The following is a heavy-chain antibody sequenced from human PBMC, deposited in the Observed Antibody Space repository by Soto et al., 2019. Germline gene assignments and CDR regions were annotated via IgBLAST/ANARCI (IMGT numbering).Heavy chain of an antibody. J-gene: IGHJ6*02. D-gene: IGHD3-9*01. CDR1: GYTFTSYG. CDR3: ARDRYDILTGYFPLDV. CDR2: INAGNGNT. Sequence: ASVKVSCKASGYTFTSYGISCVRQAPGQRLEWMGWINAGNGNTKYSQKLQGRVTMTTDTSTSTAYMELRSLRSDDTAVYYCARDRYDILTGYFPLDVWGQGTTVTVSS. V-gene: IGHV1-18*01.